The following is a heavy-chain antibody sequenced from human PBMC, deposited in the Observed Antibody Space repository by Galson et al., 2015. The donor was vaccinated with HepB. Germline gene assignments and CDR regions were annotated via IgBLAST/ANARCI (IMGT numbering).Heavy chain of an antibody. Sequence: SLRLSCAASGFTFSNYALNWVRQAPGKGLEWVSTITGSGGTTYYADSVKGRFTVSRDNSKNTLYLQMNSLRAEDTAIYYCARAYFDYWGQGTLVTVSS. J-gene: IGHJ4*02. V-gene: IGHV3-23*01. CDR1: GFTFSNYA. CDR2: ITGSGGTT. CDR3: ARAYFDY.